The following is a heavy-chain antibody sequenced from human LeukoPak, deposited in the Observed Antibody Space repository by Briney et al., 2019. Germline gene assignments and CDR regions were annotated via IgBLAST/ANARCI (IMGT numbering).Heavy chain of an antibody. CDR3: ARGPEMATITDAFDI. CDR1: GFTFSSYS. V-gene: IGHV3-21*01. CDR2: ISSSSSYI. D-gene: IGHD5-24*01. Sequence: AGGSLRLSCAASGFTFSSYSMNWVRQAPGKGLEWVSSISSSSSYIYYADSVKGRFTISRDNAKNSLYLQMNSLRAEDTAVYYCARGPEMATITDAFDIWGQGTMVTVSS. J-gene: IGHJ3*02.